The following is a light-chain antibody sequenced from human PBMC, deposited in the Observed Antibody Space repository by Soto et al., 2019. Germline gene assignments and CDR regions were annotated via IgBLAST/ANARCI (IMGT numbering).Light chain of an antibody. V-gene: IGKV3-20*01. Sequence: ESMLTQSPGTLSLSPGERATLSCRASQSVSTRYLAWYQQKPGQAPRLLIYGASIRATGIPDRFSGSGSGTDFTLTSSRLEPEDFAVYYCHQFGSSPPSFTCGQGTKLEI. CDR3: HQFGSSPPSFT. CDR2: GAS. CDR1: QSVSTRY. J-gene: IGKJ2*01.